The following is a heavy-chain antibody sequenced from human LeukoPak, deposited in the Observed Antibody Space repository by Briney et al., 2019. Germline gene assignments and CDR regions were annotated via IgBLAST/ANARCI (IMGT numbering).Heavy chain of an antibody. CDR1: GFTFNTYA. J-gene: IGHJ4*02. CDR3: AKVLAGYSYGSYDY. D-gene: IGHD5-18*01. V-gene: IGHV3-23*01. Sequence: GGSLRLSRAASGFTFNTYAMAWVRQAPGKGLEWVSTVSASGDNTYYVDSVKGRFTISRDNSKSTLSLQMNSLRNEDTGVYYCAKVLAGYSYGSYDYWGQGTLVTVSS. CDR2: VSASGDNT.